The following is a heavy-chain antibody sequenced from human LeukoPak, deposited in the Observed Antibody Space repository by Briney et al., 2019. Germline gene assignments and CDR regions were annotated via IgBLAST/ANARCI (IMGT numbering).Heavy chain of an antibody. D-gene: IGHD2-15*01. Sequence: GGSLRLSCAASGFTFSNFWMHWVRQAPGKGLVWVSRINTDGTNTNYADSVKGRLTISRDNAKNTLYLQMNSLRAEDTAVYYCAKGVAQDVWGQGTTVTVSS. CDR1: GFTFSNFW. CDR3: AKGVAQDV. CDR2: INTDGTNT. J-gene: IGHJ6*02. V-gene: IGHV3-74*01.